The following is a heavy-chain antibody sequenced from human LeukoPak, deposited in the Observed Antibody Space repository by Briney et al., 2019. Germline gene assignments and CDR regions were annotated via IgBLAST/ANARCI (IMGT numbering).Heavy chain of an antibody. V-gene: IGHV4-59*01. CDR2: IYYSGYT. D-gene: IGHD5-12*01. J-gene: IGHJ4*02. Sequence: SETLSLTCTVSGGSISTYYWSWFRQPPGKGLEWIGYIYYSGYTNYIPSLKSRVTISLDTSKNQFSLSLSSVTAADTAVYCCARGNLVATLYFDYWGQGALVTVSS. CDR3: ARGNLVATLYFDY. CDR1: GGSISTYY.